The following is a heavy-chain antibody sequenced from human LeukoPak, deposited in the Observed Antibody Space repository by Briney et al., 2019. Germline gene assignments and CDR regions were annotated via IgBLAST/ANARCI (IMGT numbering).Heavy chain of an antibody. D-gene: IGHD2-15*01. CDR3: ANDGGNIVVVEYYFDY. J-gene: IGHJ4*02. Sequence: PGGSLRLSCAASGFTFSSYWMSWVRQAPGKGLEWVAVISYDGTNKYYADSVKGRFTISRDNSMDTLYLQMNSLRAEDTAVYYCANDGGNIVVVEYYFDYWGQGTLVTVSS. V-gene: IGHV3-30*18. CDR2: ISYDGTNK. CDR1: GFTFSSYW.